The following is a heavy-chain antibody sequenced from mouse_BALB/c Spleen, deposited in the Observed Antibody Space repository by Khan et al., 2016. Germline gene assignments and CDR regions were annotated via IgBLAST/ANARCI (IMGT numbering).Heavy chain of an antibody. J-gene: IGHJ3*01. D-gene: IGHD2-1*01. CDR2: IDPYNGVS. CDR1: GYAFTTYN. Sequence: LQQSGPELVKPGASVKVSCKGSGYAFTTYNMYWVQQSHGKSLEWIGYIDPYNGVSSYNQKFKDKATLTVDESSSTAYMHLNSLTSEDSAVYYGARWDGNYVPFAYWGQGTLVTVSA. CDR3: ARWDGNYVPFAY. V-gene: IGHV1S135*01.